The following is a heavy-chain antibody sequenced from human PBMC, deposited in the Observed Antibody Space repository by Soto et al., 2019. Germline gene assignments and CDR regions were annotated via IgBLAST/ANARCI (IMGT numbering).Heavy chain of an antibody. CDR1: GFTFSSYW. V-gene: IGHV3-7*01. J-gene: IGHJ4*02. CDR3: AKDPGEYCSGGSCYYYFDY. Sequence: GGSLIVSCAASGFTFSSYWMSWVRKAPGKGLEWVANIKQDGSEKYYADSVKGRFTISRDNSKNTLYLQMNSLRAEDTAVYYCAKDPGEYCSGGSCYYYFDYWGQGTLVTVSS. CDR2: IKQDGSEK. D-gene: IGHD2-15*01.